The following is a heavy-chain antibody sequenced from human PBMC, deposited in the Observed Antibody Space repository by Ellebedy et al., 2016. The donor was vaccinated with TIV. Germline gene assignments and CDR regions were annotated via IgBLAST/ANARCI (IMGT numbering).Heavy chain of an antibody. CDR2: IVGSGS. CDR1: GFTFSPYA. Sequence: PGGSLRLSCAASGFTFSPYAMAWVRQAPGKGLEWVSGIVGSGSQKYADSVKGRFTISRDNSKRKVDLQMNGLRAEDTAIYFCAKDRTSGDGYWVFDNWGQGTLVSVSS. V-gene: IGHV3-23*01. CDR3: AKDRTSGDGYWVFDN. D-gene: IGHD5-18*01. J-gene: IGHJ4*02.